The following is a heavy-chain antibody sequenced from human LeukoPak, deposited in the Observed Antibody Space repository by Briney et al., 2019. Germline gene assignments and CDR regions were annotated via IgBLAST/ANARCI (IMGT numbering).Heavy chain of an antibody. V-gene: IGHV3-43*02. J-gene: IGHJ1*01. CDR1: GFTFDDYA. CDR2: ISGYGGST. CDR3: AKAPYYDSSGYYSPSEYFQH. D-gene: IGHD3-22*01. Sequence: GGPLRLSCAASGFTFDDYAMHWGRQAPGTGLEWVSLISGYGGSTYYADSVRGRFTISRDNSKNSLYLQMNSLRTEDTALYYCAKAPYYDSSGYYSPSEYFQHWGQGTLVTVSS.